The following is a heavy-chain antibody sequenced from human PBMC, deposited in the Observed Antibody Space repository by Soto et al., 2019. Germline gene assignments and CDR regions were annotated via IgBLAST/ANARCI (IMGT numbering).Heavy chain of an antibody. CDR2: ISGSGGST. Sequence: EVQLLESGGGLVQPGGSLRLSCAASGFIFSSYAMNWVRQARGKGLEWVSSISGSGGSTYYADSVKGRFTISRDNSKNTLYLQMNRLRAEDTAVYYCAKGGSGSYYAPPDYWGQGTLVTVSS. V-gene: IGHV3-23*01. J-gene: IGHJ4*02. D-gene: IGHD1-26*01. CDR3: AKGGSGSYYAPPDY. CDR1: GFIFSSYA.